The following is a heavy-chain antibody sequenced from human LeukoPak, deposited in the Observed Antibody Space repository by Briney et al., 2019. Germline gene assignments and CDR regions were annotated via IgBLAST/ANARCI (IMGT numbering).Heavy chain of an antibody. CDR2: IRYDGSNK. D-gene: IGHD3-9*01. J-gene: IGHJ4*02. Sequence: PGGSLRLSCAASGFSFSSYGMHWVRQAPGKGLEWVAFIRYDGSNKYYADSVKGRFTISRDNSKNTLYLQMNSLRAEDTAVYYCAPWLGGGAADFDYWGQGTLVTVSS. CDR3: APWLGGGAADFDY. CDR1: GFSFSSYG. V-gene: IGHV3-30*02.